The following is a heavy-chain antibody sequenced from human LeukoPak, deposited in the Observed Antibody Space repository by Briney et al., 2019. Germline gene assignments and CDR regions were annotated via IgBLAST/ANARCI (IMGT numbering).Heavy chain of an antibody. D-gene: IGHD3-16*01. CDR3: AKVGPRWESRGGVL. CDR1: GFTFSSYA. J-gene: IGHJ4*02. Sequence: QTGGSLRLSCAASGFTFSSYAMSWVRQAPGKGLEWVSAISGSGGSTYYADSVKGRFTISRDNSKNTLYLQMNSLRAEDTAVYYCAKVGPRWESRGGVLWGQGTLVTVSS. V-gene: IGHV3-23*01. CDR2: ISGSGGST.